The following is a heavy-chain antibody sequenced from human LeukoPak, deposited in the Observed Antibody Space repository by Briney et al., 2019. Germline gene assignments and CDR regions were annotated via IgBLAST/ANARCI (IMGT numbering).Heavy chain of an antibody. V-gene: IGHV4-59*01. CDR2: IYYSGST. D-gene: IGHD3-10*01. CDR3: ARVGTFGSGSYLSWLDY. J-gene: IGHJ4*02. Sequence: PPETLSHTCTVSGGSISSYYWSWIRQPPGKGLEWFGYIYYSGSTNYNPSLKSRVTISVDTPKNQFSLKLSSVTAADTGVYYCARVGTFGSGSYLSWLDYWGQGTLVTVSS. CDR1: GGSISSYY.